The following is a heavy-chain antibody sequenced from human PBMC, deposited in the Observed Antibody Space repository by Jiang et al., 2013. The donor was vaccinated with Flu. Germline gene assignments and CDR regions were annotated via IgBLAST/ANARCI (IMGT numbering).Heavy chain of an antibody. CDR1: GDSVSSNSAT. CDR3: ARGMAANPFWYINL. CDR2: TYYRSKWYN. D-gene: IGHD2-15*01. J-gene: IGHJ2*01. V-gene: IGHV6-1*01. Sequence: TLSLTCAISGDSVSSNSATWNWIRQSPSRGLEWLGRTYYRSKWYNDYAVSVKSRITINPDTSKNQFSLQLNSVTPEDTAVYYCARGMAANPFWYINLWGRGTLVTVSS.